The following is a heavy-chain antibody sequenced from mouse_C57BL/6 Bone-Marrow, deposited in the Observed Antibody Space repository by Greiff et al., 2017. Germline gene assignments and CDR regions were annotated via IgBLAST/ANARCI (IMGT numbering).Heavy chain of an antibody. V-gene: IGHV14-1*01. J-gene: IGHJ4*01. CDR3: TTRLPASYYAMDY. CDR2: IDPEDGDT. D-gene: IGHD3-2*02. Sequence: VQLKESGAELVRPGASVKLSCTASGFNIKDYYMHWVKQRPEQCLEWIGRIDPEDGDTEYAPKFQGKATMTADTSSNTAYLQLSSLTSEDTAVYYCTTRLPASYYAMDYWGQGTSVTVSS. CDR1: GFNIKDYY.